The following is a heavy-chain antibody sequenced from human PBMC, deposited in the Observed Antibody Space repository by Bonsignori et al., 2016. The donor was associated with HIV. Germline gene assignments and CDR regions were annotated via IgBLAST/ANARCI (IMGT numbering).Heavy chain of an antibody. Sequence: GGSLRLSCATSGFTFSGSSMHWVRQASGKGLEWVGLIRSNINSYATAYAASVKGRFTISRDDSKNTAYLQMDSLKTEDTAVYYCARLTGYYYDSTINWGQGTLVTVSS. V-gene: IGHV3-73*01. D-gene: IGHD3-22*01. J-gene: IGHJ4*02. CDR3: ARLTGYYYDSTIN. CDR1: GFTFSGSS. CDR2: IRSNINSYAT.